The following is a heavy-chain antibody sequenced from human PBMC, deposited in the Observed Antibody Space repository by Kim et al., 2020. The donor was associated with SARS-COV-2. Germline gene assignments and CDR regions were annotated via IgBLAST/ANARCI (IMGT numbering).Heavy chain of an antibody. V-gene: IGHV2-5*02. CDR3: AHYEYGSGSYYPSGY. D-gene: IGHD3-10*01. J-gene: IGHJ4*02. CDR1: GFSLSTSGVG. Sequence: SGPTLVKPTQTLTLTCTFSGFSLSTSGVGVGWIRQPPGKALEWLALIYWDDDKRYSPSLKSRLTITKDNSKNQVVLTMTNMDPVDTATYYCAHYEYGSGSYYPSGYWGQGTLVTVSS. CDR2: IYWDDDK.